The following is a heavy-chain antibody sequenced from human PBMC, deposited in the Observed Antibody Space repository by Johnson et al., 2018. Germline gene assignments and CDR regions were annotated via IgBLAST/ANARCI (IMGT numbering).Heavy chain of an antibody. J-gene: IGHJ6*03. CDR1: GLIFRNYG. V-gene: IGHV3-30*02. Sequence: QVQLQESGGGVVQPGRSLRLSCGVSGLIFRNYGMHWVRQAPGKGLEWVAMIGYDGTNEHYAESVQGRFTISRDQSKNTLSLLMKTLRPEDTALYYCVKRVSYGTNPDYYYLDVWGKGTTVTGSS. D-gene: IGHD2-8*01. CDR2: IGYDGTNE. CDR3: VKRVSYGTNPDYYYLDV.